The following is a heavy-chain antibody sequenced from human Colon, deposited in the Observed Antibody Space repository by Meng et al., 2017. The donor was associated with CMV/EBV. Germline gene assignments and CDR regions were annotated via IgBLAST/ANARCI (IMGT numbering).Heavy chain of an antibody. V-gene: IGHV4-59*01. Sequence: GSLRLSCTVSGGSISSYYWSWIRQPPGKGLKWVGYMHYSGSTTYNPSLESRVTISLGTSKTQFSLKLSSVTAADTAVYYCAHGAVAGTAYWGQGTLVTVSS. D-gene: IGHD6-19*01. CDR2: MHYSGST. J-gene: IGHJ4*02. CDR1: GGSISSYY. CDR3: AHGAVAGTAY.